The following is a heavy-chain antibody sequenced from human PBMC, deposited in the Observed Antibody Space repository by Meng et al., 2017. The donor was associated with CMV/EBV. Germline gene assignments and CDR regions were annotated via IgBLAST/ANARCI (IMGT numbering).Heavy chain of an antibody. CDR1: GYSFTSYW. CDR2: IYPGDSDT. V-gene: IGHV5-51*01. CDR3: ARHASWILGGMDV. D-gene: IGHD5-12*01. J-gene: IGHJ6*02. Sequence: KVSCKGSGYSFTSYWIGWVRQMPGKGLEWMGIIYPGDSDTRYSLSFQGQVTISADKSISTAYLQWSSLKASDTAMYYCARHASWILGGMDVWGQGTTVTVSS.